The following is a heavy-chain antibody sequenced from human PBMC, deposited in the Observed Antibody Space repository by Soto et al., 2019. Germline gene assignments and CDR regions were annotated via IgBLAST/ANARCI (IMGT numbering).Heavy chain of an antibody. D-gene: IGHD1-26*01. CDR2: IYHSGST. CDR1: GGSISSGGYS. V-gene: IGHV4-30-2*01. Sequence: QLQLQESGSGLVKPSQTLSLTCAVSGGSISSGGYSGSWIRQPPGKGLEWIGYIYHSGSTYYNPSLKSRVTISVDRAKNPFSLKLSSVTAADTAVYYCASSRGSHVPLDSWGQGTLVTVSS. J-gene: IGHJ4*02. CDR3: ASSRGSHVPLDS.